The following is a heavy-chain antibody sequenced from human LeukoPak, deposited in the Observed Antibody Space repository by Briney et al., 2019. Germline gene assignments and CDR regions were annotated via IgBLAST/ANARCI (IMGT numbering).Heavy chain of an antibody. CDR2: IYYSGTT. CDR1: GGSISSYY. J-gene: IGHJ4*02. V-gene: IGHV4-59*04. Sequence: SETLSLTCTVSGGSISSYYWSWIRQPPGKGLEWIGSIYYSGTTYYNPSLKSRVSMSVDTSKNHFSLNLSSVTAADTAVYYCARYAIAARPGDYFDYWGQGTLVTVSS. D-gene: IGHD6-6*01. CDR3: ARYAIAARPGDYFDY.